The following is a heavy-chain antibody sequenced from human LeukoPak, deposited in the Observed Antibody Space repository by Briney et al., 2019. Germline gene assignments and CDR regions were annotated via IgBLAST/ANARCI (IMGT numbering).Heavy chain of an antibody. V-gene: IGHV4-59*01. CDR1: GGFISSYY. Sequence: PSETLSLTCTVSGGFISSYYWSWIRQPPGKGLEWIGYIYYSGSTNYNPSLKSRVTISVDTSKNQFSLKLSSVTAADTAVYYCARFKISVAGLDAFDIWGQGTMVTVSS. CDR2: IYYSGST. CDR3: ARFKISVAGLDAFDI. J-gene: IGHJ3*02. D-gene: IGHD6-19*01.